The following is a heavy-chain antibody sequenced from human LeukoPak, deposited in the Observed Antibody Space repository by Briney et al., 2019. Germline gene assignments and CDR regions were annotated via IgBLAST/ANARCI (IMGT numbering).Heavy chain of an antibody. CDR2: INPNSGGT. V-gene: IGHV1-2*02. Sequence: AAPVKVSCKASGYTFTGYYMHWVRQAPGQGLEWMGWINPNSGGTNYAQKFQGRVTMTRDTSISTAYMELSRLRSDDTAVYYCARGSCSSTSCYAGAWDYYYYYMDVWGKGTTVTVSS. CDR1: GYTFTGYY. D-gene: IGHD2-2*01. J-gene: IGHJ6*03. CDR3: ARGSCSSTSCYAGAWDYYYYYMDV.